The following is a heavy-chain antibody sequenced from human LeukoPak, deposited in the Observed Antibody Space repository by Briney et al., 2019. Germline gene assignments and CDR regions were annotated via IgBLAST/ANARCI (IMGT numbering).Heavy chain of an antibody. CDR2: IYYSGTT. CDR1: GGSISSFY. J-gene: IGHJ4*02. D-gene: IGHD2-21*01. V-gene: IGHV4-59*01. CDR3: ARGVVIAPQTFDY. Sequence: SETLSLTCTVSGGSISSFYWSWIRQPPGKGLEWIGYIYYSGTTNYNPSLKSRVTISVDTTKSQFSLKLSSVTAADTAVYYCARGVVIAPQTFDYWGQGILVTVSS.